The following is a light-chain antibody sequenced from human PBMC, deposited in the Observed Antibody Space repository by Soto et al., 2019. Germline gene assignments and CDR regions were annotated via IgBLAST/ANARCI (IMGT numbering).Light chain of an antibody. CDR2: SNN. V-gene: IGLV1-47*02. CDR3: AAWDDSLSGLYV. CDR1: SSNIGSNY. J-gene: IGLJ1*01. Sequence: QSVLTQPPSASGTPGQRVTISCYGSSSNIGSNYVYWYQQLPGTAPKLLIYSNNQRPSGVPDRFSGSKSGTSASLAISGLRFEDEADYYCAAWDDSLSGLYVFGTGAKLTVL.